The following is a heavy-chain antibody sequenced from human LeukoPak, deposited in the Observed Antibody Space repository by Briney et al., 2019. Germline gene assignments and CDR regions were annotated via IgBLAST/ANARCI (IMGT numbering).Heavy chain of an antibody. Sequence: GGSLRLSCVASGFPSSSYAMSWVRQAPGKGLEWVSAISNSGGSTYYADSVKGRFTISRDNAKNSLYLQMNSLRAEDTAVYYCARSAVAGLGADYWGQGTLVTVSS. V-gene: IGHV3-23*01. D-gene: IGHD6-19*01. CDR1: GFPSSSYA. J-gene: IGHJ4*02. CDR3: ARSAVAGLGADY. CDR2: ISNSGGST.